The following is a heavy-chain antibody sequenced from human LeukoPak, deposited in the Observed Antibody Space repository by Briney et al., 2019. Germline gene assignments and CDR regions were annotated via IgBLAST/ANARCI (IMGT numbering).Heavy chain of an antibody. CDR2: ISSSGSTI. CDR3: ARSRRDAHPDDAFDI. V-gene: IGHV3-11*04. J-gene: IGHJ3*02. Sequence: PGWSLRLSCVASGFTFSDYYMSWIRQAPGKGLEWVSYISSSGSTIYYADPVKGRFTISRDNAKNSLYLQMNSLRAEDTAVYYCARSRRDAHPDDAFDIWGQGTMVTVSS. D-gene: IGHD5-24*01. CDR1: GFTFSDYY.